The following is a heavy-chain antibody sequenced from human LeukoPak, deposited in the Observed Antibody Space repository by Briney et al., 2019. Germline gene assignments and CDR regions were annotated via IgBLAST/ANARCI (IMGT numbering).Heavy chain of an antibody. CDR3: ARRQGTTLNFDY. J-gene: IGHJ4*02. Sequence: ASLRVSCAASGYTFSSYGFSWVRQAPGQGLEWVGWINAYNGNTNYAQNLQGRVTMTTDTSSSTAYMELRSLRSDDTAVYYCARRQGTTLNFDYWGQGNLVTVSS. V-gene: IGHV1-18*01. CDR1: GYTFSSYG. D-gene: IGHD1-1*01. CDR2: INAYNGNT.